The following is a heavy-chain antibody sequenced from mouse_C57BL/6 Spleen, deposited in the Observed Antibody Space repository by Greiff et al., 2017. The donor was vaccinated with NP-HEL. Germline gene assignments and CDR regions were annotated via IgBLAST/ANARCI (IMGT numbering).Heavy chain of an antibody. CDR3: ARNDYYGSSFDY. CDR2: IYPGDGDT. D-gene: IGHD1-1*01. CDR1: GYAFSSYW. V-gene: IGHV1-80*01. J-gene: IGHJ2*01. Sequence: QVQLQQSGAELVKPGASVKISCKASGYAFSSYWMNWVKQRPGKGLEWIGQIYPGDGDTNYNGKFKGKATLTADKSSSTAYMQLSSLTSEDSAVYFCARNDYYGSSFDYRGQGTTLTVSS.